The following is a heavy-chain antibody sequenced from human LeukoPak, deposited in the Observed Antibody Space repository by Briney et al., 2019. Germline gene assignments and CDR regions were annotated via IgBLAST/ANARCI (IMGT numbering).Heavy chain of an antibody. CDR1: GFTFSSYS. CDR3: ARYYSYSAMDWFDP. CDR2: ITSSNNDI. V-gene: IGHV3-21*01. Sequence: PGGSLRLSCAASGFTFSSYSMNWVRQAPGKGLEWVSSITSSNNDIYYADSVKGRFTISRDNAKNSLYLQMNSLRAEDTAVYYCARYYSYSAMDWFDPWGQGTLVTVSS. J-gene: IGHJ5*02. D-gene: IGHD5-18*01.